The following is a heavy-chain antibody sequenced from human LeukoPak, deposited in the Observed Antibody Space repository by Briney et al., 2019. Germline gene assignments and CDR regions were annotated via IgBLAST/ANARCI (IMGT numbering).Heavy chain of an antibody. CDR2: INVSGGST. Sequence: PGGSLRLSCAASGFTVSNYAMSWVRQAPGKGLEWVSGINVSGGSTFYADSVRGRFTISRDNSENTLYLQMNSLRAEDTAIYYCAKDQYCTSTSCYVGYWGQGTLVTVSS. V-gene: IGHV3-23*01. J-gene: IGHJ4*02. CDR1: GFTVSNYA. D-gene: IGHD2-2*01. CDR3: AKDQYCTSTSCYVGY.